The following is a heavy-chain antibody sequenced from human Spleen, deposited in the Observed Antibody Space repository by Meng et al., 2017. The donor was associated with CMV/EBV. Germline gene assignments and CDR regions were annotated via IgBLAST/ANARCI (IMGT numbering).Heavy chain of an antibody. J-gene: IGHJ4*02. CDR2: INPNSGVK. V-gene: IGHV1-2*02. Sequence: ASVKVSCKASGYTFSGSYMDWMRQAPGQGLEWMGWINPNSGVKRYAQKFQGRVTMTRDTSSSTAYMDLNRLRSDDTAMYYCARGFEWELPHFDCWGQGTPVTVSS. CDR1: GYTFSGSY. CDR3: ARGFEWELPHFDC. D-gene: IGHD1-26*01.